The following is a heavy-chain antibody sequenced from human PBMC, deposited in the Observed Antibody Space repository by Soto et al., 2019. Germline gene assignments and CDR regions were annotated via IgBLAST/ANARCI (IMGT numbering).Heavy chain of an antibody. CDR1: GFTFSSYA. D-gene: IGHD2-15*01. J-gene: IGHJ4*02. V-gene: IGHV3-30-3*01. Sequence: GGSLRLSCAASGFTFSSYAMHWVRQAPGKGLEWVAVISYDGSNKYYADSVKGRFTISRDNSKNTLYLQMNSLRAEDTAVYYCARGMIVVVVAATIFDYWGQGTLVTVSS. CDR2: ISYDGSNK. CDR3: ARGMIVVVVAATIFDY.